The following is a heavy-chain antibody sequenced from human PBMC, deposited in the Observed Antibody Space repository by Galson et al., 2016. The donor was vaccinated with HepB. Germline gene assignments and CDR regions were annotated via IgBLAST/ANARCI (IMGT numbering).Heavy chain of an antibody. CDR1: GFTFTRYN. CDR3: ARVREQQLLDAFDI. Sequence: SLRLSCATSGFTFTRYNMNWVRQAPGKGLEWVSSISSGSSYIYYADSVKGRFTISRDNVKKSLHLQMNSLRPEDTAVYYCARVREQQLLDAFDIWGQGTVVTVSS. J-gene: IGHJ3*02. D-gene: IGHD6-13*01. V-gene: IGHV3-21*01. CDR2: ISSGSSYI.